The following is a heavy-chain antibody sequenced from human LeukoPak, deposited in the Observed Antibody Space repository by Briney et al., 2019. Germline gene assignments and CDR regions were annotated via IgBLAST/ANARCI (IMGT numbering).Heavy chain of an antibody. J-gene: IGHJ4*02. CDR1: GFTFSSYS. CDR2: ISSSSSYI. CDR3: AREGYCSSTSCYEVDPYYFDC. D-gene: IGHD2-2*01. V-gene: IGHV3-21*01. Sequence: GGSLRLSCAASGFTFSSYSMNWVRQAPGKGLEWVSSISSSSSYIYYADSVKGRFTISRDNAKNSLYLQMNSLRAEDTAVYYCAREGYCSSTSCYEVDPYYFDCWGQGTLVTVSS.